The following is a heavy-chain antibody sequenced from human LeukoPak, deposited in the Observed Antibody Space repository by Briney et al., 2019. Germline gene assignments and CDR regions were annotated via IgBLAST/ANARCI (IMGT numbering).Heavy chain of an antibody. Sequence: PGGSLRLSCEASGFIFTSFWMSWVRQAPGKGLEWVANIKEDRSEKYYVDSVKGRFIISRDDAKRSVHLQMNSLRAEDSAVYYCARDRFGGMDVWGKGTSVTVSS. CDR1: GFIFTSFW. V-gene: IGHV3-7*01. J-gene: IGHJ6*04. D-gene: IGHD2-15*01. CDR2: IKEDRSEK. CDR3: ARDRFGGMDV.